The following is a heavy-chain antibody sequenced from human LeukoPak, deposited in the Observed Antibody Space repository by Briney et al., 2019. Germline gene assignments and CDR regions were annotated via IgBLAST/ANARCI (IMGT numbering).Heavy chain of an antibody. V-gene: IGHV3-15*01. CDR3: TKEPNLRFLEWLEYYYYYMDV. J-gene: IGHJ6*03. D-gene: IGHD3-3*01. CDR2: IKSKTDGGTT. CDR1: GFTFNNAW. Sequence: GGSLRLSCAASGFTFNNAWMSWVRQAPGEGLEWGGRIKSKTDGGTTDYAAPVKSRLTISRDESQNTLYLQMNRMRTEDTAAYYCTKEPNLRFLEWLEYYYYYMDVWGKGTTVTVSS.